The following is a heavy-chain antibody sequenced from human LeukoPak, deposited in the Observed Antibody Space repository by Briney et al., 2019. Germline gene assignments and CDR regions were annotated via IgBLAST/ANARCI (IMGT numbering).Heavy chain of an antibody. CDR1: GFIFSTYE. CDR3: ARDLGVYVGYVAFAI. J-gene: IGHJ3*02. CDR2: TTGSGGKT. D-gene: IGHD5/OR15-5a*01. Sequence: GGSLRLSCAASGFIFSTYEMNWVRQAPGRGLECLSYTTGSGGKTYYAHSVKGRFTISRDNANKLLCLCKNSLRAEDTAVYYCARDLGVYVGYVAFAIWGQGTMVTVSS. V-gene: IGHV3-48*03.